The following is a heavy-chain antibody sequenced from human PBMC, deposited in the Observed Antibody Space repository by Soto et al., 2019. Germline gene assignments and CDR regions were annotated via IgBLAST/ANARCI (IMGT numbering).Heavy chain of an antibody. V-gene: IGHV3-74*03. CDR1: GFTFSSYW. Sequence: EVQLVESGGGLFQPGGSLRLSCAASGFTFSSYWMHWVRQAPGKGLVWVSRIKSDGSNAEYADSVKGRFTISRDNAESTLYLQMNSLSVEDTAMYYCARGDGDYHDGNGYLGRHWGQGTLVTVSS. CDR2: IKSDGSNA. J-gene: IGHJ4*02. D-gene: IGHD3-22*01. CDR3: ARGDGDYHDGNGYLGRH.